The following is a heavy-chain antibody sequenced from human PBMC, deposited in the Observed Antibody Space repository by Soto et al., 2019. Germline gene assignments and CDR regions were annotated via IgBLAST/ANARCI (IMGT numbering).Heavy chain of an antibody. CDR1: GYTFSGHY. Sequence: ASVKVSCKTSGYTFSGHYIHWVRQAPQQGPEWMGEIGPESGATRYAEKFRGRVTMAMDTSITTVYMELRNLSPDDTAVYYCGRGRSGQIVIFYWGQGTQVTVSS. J-gene: IGHJ4*02. CDR2: IGPESGAT. D-gene: IGHD1-26*01. V-gene: IGHV1-2*02. CDR3: GRGRSGQIVIFY.